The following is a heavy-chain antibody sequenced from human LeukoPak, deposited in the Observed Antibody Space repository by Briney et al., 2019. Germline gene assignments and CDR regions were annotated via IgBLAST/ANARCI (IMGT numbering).Heavy chain of an antibody. CDR3: ARDRIVVVPAARVYYYYGMDV. CDR1: GFTFSSYE. V-gene: IGHV3-48*03. CDR2: ISSSGSTI. J-gene: IGHJ6*04. D-gene: IGHD2-2*01. Sequence: GGSLRLSCAASGFTFSSYEMNWVRQAPGKGLEWVSYISSSGSTIYYADSVKGRFTISRDNAKNSLYLQMNSLRAEDTAVYYCARDRIVVVPAARVYYYYGMDVWGKGITVTVSS.